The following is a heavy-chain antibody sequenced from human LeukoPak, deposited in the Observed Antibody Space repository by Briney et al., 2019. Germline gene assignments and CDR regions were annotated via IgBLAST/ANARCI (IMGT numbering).Heavy chain of an antibody. D-gene: IGHD3-22*01. CDR1: GFTFSTYA. CDR2: ISGSGGST. J-gene: IGHJ4*02. V-gene: IGHV3-23*01. Sequence: GGSLRLSCAASGFTFSTYAMSWVRHAPRKGQEWVSGISGSGGSTSYADSVKGRFTISRDNSKNALYLQMNSLSAEDTAVYYCAKPNAADYYDSSGSYFDYWGQGTLVTVSS. CDR3: AKPNAADYYDSSGSYFDY.